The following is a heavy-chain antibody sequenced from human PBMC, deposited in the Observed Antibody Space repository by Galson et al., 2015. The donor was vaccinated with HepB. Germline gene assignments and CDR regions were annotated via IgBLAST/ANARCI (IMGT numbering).Heavy chain of an antibody. Sequence: SLRLSCAASGFTFSSYWMHWVRQAPGKGLVWVSRINSDGSSTSYADSVKGRFTISRDNAKNTLYLQMNSLRAEDTAVYYCARVKQWTGRGPSSPFDYWGQGTLFTVSS. V-gene: IGHV3-74*01. J-gene: IGHJ4*02. CDR2: INSDGSST. CDR3: ARVKQWTGRGPSSPFDY. CDR1: GFTFSSYW. D-gene: IGHD6-19*01.